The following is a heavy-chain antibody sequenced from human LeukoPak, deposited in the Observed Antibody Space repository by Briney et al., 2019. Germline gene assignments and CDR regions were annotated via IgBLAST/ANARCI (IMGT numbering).Heavy chain of an antibody. CDR3: CRSYRDY. CDR2: IKQDGSEK. Sequence: PGGSLRLSCAASGFPFSSYWMSWVRQAPGKGLEWVANIKQDGSEKYYVDSVKGRFTISRDNAKNSLYLQMNSLRAEDTAVYYCCRSYRDYWGQGTLVTVSS. D-gene: IGHD3-10*01. CDR1: GFPFSSYW. V-gene: IGHV3-7*01. J-gene: IGHJ4*02.